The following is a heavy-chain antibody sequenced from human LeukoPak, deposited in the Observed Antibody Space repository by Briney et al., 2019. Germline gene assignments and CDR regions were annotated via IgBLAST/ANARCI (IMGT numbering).Heavy chain of an antibody. CDR3: ARRRYCSGGSCFPRNWFDP. CDR1: GASFNIYY. J-gene: IGHJ5*02. V-gene: IGHV4-59*08. D-gene: IGHD2-15*01. CDR2: IYYSGST. Sequence: PSETLSLTCTVSGASFNIYYWSWIRQPPGKGLERIGYIYYSGSTNYNPSLKSRVTISVDTSKNQFSLKLSSVTAADTAVYYCARRRYCSGGSCFPRNWFDPWGQGTLVTVSS.